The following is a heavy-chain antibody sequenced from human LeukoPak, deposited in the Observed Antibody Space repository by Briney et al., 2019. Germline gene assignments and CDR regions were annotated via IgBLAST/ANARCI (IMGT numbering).Heavy chain of an antibody. D-gene: IGHD3-16*01. CDR3: ARFGVYYDMGV. J-gene: IGHJ6*02. Sequence: SETLSLTCTASGGSISGYYWTWIRQPPGKGLEWIGQIHYSGKADYNPSLRSRITISVDTSKNQMSLKLSSVTAADTAVYYCARFGVYYDMGVWGQGTTVTVS. CDR2: IHYSGKA. CDR1: GGSISGYY. V-gene: IGHV4-59*01.